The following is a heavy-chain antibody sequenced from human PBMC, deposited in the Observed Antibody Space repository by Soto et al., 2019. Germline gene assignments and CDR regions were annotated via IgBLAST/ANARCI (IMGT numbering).Heavy chain of an antibody. V-gene: IGHV1-3*01. CDR2: INAGNGNT. CDR3: AREGEYYDFWSGYTPDAFDI. CDR1: GYTFTSYA. Sequence: PSVKVSCKASGYTFTSYAMHWVRQAPGQRLEWMGWINAGNGNTKYSQKFQGRVTITRDTSASTAYMELSSLRSEDTAVYYCAREGEYYDFWSGYTPDAFDIWGQGTMVTVSS. D-gene: IGHD3-3*01. J-gene: IGHJ3*02.